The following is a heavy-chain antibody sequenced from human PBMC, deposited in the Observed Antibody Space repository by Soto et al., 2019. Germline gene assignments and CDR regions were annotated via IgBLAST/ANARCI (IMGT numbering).Heavy chain of an antibody. V-gene: IGHV1-69*13. Sequence: SVKVSCKASGCTFSSYAISWVRQARGQGREWMGGIIPIFGTANYAQKFQGRVTITEDEPTSTPYMELSSLRSEDTAVYYCARSISSKTRAFDIWCQGTMVTVS. J-gene: IGHJ3*02. D-gene: IGHD4-4*01. CDR1: GCTFSSYA. CDR3: ARSISSKTRAFDI. CDR2: IIPIFGTA.